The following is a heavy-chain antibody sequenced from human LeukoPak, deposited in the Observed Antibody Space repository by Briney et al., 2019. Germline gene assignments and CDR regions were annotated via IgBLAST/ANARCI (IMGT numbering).Heavy chain of an antibody. CDR2: IIAYNGTT. J-gene: IGHJ6*03. CDR3: ARLPRPTSYYYYYYMDV. V-gene: IGHV1-18*01. Sequence: ASVKVSCKASGDTFTSYAISWVRQAPGQGLEWMGGIIAYNGTTNYAQKLQGRVTMTTDTSTSTAYMELRSLRSDDTAVYYCARLPRPTSYYYYYYMDVWGKGTTVTVSS. D-gene: IGHD1-26*01. CDR1: GDTFTSYA.